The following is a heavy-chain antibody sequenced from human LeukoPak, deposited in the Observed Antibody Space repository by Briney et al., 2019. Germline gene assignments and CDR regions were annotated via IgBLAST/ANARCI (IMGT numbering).Heavy chain of an antibody. CDR1: GFTFNSYG. D-gene: IGHD1-26*01. V-gene: IGHV3-30*02. J-gene: IGHJ3*02. Sequence: GGSLRHSCAASGFTFNSYGMHRVRQAPGKGLEWVAFIRYDGSKSYFADSVKGRFALSRDNSKNTLYLQMSSLRPEDTAVYCAKDGGSGSYFAFDIWGQGTMVTVSS. CDR2: IRYDGSKS. CDR3: AKDGGSGSYFAFDI.